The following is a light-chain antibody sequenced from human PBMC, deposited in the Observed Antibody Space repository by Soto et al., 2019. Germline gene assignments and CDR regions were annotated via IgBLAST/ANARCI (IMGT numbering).Light chain of an antibody. CDR2: GNS. CDR1: SSNIGAVYD. J-gene: IGLJ2*01. V-gene: IGLV1-40*01. Sequence: QSALTQPPSVSGAPGQRVTISCTGSSSNIGAVYDVHWYQQLPGRAPKLLIYGNSNRPSGVPDRFSGSKSGSSASLAITGLQAEDEAHYHCQSYDNSLGGVVFGGGTKVTVL. CDR3: QSYDNSLGGVV.